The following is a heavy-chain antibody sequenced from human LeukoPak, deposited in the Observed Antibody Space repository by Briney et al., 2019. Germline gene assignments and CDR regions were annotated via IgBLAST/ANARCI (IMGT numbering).Heavy chain of an antibody. Sequence: GGSLRLSCAASGFTFSSYGVSWVRQAPGKGLEWVSAISGSGGSTYYADSVKGRFTISRDNSKNTLYLQMNSLRAEDTAVYYCAKDWVAWELPDASDYWGQGTLVTVSS. CDR1: GFTFSSYG. D-gene: IGHD1-26*01. J-gene: IGHJ4*02. CDR2: ISGSGGST. V-gene: IGHV3-23*01. CDR3: AKDWVAWELPDASDY.